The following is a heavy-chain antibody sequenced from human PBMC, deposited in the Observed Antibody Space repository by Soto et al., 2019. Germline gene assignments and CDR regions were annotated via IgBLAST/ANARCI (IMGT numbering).Heavy chain of an antibody. CDR3: GRLEGLATISYYFAY. Sequence: ASVKFSCKASGYTFTSYAISWVLQAPGQGLEWMGWISAYNGNTNYAQKLQGRVTISVDKSKNQFSLKLMSLSAADTAVYYCGRLEGLATISYYFAYWGQGALVTVSS. J-gene: IGHJ4*02. D-gene: IGHD3-9*01. CDR1: GYTFTSYA. CDR2: ISAYNGNT. V-gene: IGHV1-18*01.